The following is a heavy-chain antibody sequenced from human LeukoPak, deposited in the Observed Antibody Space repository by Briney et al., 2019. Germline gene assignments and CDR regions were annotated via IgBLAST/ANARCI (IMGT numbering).Heavy chain of an antibody. D-gene: IGHD4-17*01. J-gene: IGHJ4*02. V-gene: IGHV3-23*01. CDR2: ISGSGGST. Sequence: PGGSLRLSCAASGFTFSSYAMSWVRQAPGKGLEWVSAISGSGGSTYYADSVKGRFTISRDNSKNTLYLQMNSLRAEDTAVYYCAPRVGACGDSGGDWGQGTLVTVSS. CDR1: GFTFSSYA. CDR3: APRVGACGDSGGD.